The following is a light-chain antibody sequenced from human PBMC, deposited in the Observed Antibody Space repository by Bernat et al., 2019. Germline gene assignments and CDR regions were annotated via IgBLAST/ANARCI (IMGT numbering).Light chain of an antibody. CDR3: LQDYNYPWT. CDR2: AAS. J-gene: IGKJ1*01. Sequence: AIQMTPSPSSLSASVGDRVTITCRASQGTRNDLGWYQQKPGKAPKLLIYAASSLQSGVPSRFSGSGSCTDFTLTISRLQPEDFATYYCLQDYNYPWTFGQGTKVEIK. V-gene: IGKV1-6*01. CDR1: QGTRND.